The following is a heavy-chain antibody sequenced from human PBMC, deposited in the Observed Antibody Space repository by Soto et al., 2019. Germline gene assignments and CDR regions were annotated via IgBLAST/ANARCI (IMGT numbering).Heavy chain of an antibody. CDR1: GFTFTSYA. CDR3: AKRRGAGGHFDC. V-gene: IGHV3-23*01. D-gene: IGHD2-15*01. J-gene: IGHJ4*02. CDR2: VSSGGST. Sequence: PGGSLRLSCAASGFTFTSYAMGWVRQAPGKGLEWVSVVSSGGSTYYADSVTGRFTVSRDNSKNTLSLQMNSLRAEDTAVYYCAKRRGAGGHFDCWGQGALVTVSS.